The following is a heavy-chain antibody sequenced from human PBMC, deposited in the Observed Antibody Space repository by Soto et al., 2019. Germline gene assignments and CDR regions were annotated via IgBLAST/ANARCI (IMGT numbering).Heavy chain of an antibody. CDR1: GFTFSSYW. D-gene: IGHD6-19*01. CDR3: ARSRMAGLHDY. V-gene: IGHV3-7*01. J-gene: IGHJ4*02. Sequence: PGGSLRLSCAASGFTFSSYWMSWVRQAPGKGLEWVANIKEDGSQMYYVGSVEGRFAISRDDAKNSLYLLMNSLRAEDTAVYYCARSRMAGLHDYWGQGTLVTVPQ. CDR2: IKEDGSQM.